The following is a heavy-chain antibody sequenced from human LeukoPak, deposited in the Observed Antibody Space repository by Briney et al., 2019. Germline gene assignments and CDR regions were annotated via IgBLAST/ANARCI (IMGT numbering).Heavy chain of an antibody. J-gene: IGHJ4*02. D-gene: IGHD5-18*01. CDR2: ISLGNT. Sequence: PSETLSLTCSLSGDTLSTYYWNWIRQTPRRGLEWIGHISLGNTEYNPSLKSRVTISVDTSKNEFYLRLTSVTAADTALYFCARDKRHSYGKYFDPWSQGTLVSVSS. CDR1: GDTLSTYY. V-gene: IGHV4-59*12. CDR3: ARDKRHSYGKYFDP.